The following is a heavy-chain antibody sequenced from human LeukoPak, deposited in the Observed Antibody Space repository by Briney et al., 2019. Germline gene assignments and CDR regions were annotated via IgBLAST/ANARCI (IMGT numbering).Heavy chain of an antibody. CDR2: ISGNGAHP. CDR1: DFILSTYA. V-gene: IGHV3-23*01. Sequence: GGSLRLSCTASDFILSTYAMSWVRQAPGKGLEWVSSISGNGAHPYYADSARGRFSISRDFSRNAVFLQMSSLRVEDTATYYCAKAVDGRGYYFERGADFWGQGTMVTVSS. J-gene: IGHJ4*02. D-gene: IGHD3-22*01. CDR3: AKAVDGRGYYFERGADF.